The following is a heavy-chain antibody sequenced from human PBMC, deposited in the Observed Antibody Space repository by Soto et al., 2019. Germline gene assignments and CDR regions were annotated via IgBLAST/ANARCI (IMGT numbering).Heavy chain of an antibody. J-gene: IGHJ4*02. V-gene: IGHV3-73*01. Sequence: GGSLRLSCAASGFSFSDSAMHWVRQASEKGLEWVGRIRSKAYTYATAYAASVKGRFTISRDDAKNKAYLQMNSLKTEDTAVYYCVPRKGDPFTWGPGTLVTVSS. CDR1: GFSFSDSA. CDR3: VPRKGDPFT. D-gene: IGHD3-16*01. CDR2: IRSKAYTYAT.